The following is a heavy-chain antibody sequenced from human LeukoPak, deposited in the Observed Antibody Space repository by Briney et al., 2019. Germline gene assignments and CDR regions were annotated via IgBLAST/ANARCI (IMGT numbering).Heavy chain of an antibody. J-gene: IGHJ3*02. Sequence: GASVKVSCKASGGTFSSYAISWVRQAPGQGLEWMGGIIPIFGTANYAQKFQGRVTITADKSTSTAYMELSSLRSEDTAVYYCARGLQENLAWLQAFSAFDIWAKGQWSPSLQ. D-gene: IGHD6-19*01. CDR2: IIPIFGTA. CDR1: GGTFSSYA. CDR3: ARGLQENLAWLQAFSAFDI. V-gene: IGHV1-69*06.